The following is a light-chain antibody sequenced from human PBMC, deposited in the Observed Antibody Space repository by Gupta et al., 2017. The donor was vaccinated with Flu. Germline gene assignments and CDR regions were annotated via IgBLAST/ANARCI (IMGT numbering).Light chain of an antibody. CDR2: EVT. CDR1: SSDIGCYNY. CDR3: SSYADNNNLL. Sequence: QSALTQPPSASGSPGQSVTISCTGTSSDIGCYNYVSWYQQYPGKAPKLFIYEVTKRPSGVPDRFSGSKSGNTASLTVSGLQPEDEAHYFCSSYADNNNLLFGGGTKVTVL. J-gene: IGLJ2*01. V-gene: IGLV2-8*01.